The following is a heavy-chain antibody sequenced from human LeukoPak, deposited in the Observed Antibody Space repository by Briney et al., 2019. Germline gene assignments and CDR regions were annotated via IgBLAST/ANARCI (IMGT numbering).Heavy chain of an antibody. D-gene: IGHD3-22*01. V-gene: IGHV3-23*01. CDR2: FSGSGVST. CDR1: GFTFSNYA. CDR3: AKVHNYYDSSGPFDY. Sequence: GGSLRLSCAASGFTFSNYAMSWVRQAPGKGLEWVSAFSGSGVSTHYADSVKGRFTISRDNSKNTLYLQMNSLTAEDTAVYYCAKVHNYYDSSGPFDYWGQGTLVTVSS. J-gene: IGHJ4*02.